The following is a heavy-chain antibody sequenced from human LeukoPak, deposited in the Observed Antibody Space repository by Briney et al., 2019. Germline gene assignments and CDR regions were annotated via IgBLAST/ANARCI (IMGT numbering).Heavy chain of an antibody. Sequence: GGSLRLSCVASKFTFSSCAMSWVRQAPGKGLEWVSSIRDSSTYYADSVKGRFTVSRDSSKNTLYLQMNSLRAEDTAVYYCAKVNWKCGDNCWGQGTLVTVSS. CDR2: IRDSST. D-gene: IGHD1-20*01. CDR3: AKVNWKCGDNC. V-gene: IGHV3-23*01. CDR1: KFTFSSCA. J-gene: IGHJ4*02.